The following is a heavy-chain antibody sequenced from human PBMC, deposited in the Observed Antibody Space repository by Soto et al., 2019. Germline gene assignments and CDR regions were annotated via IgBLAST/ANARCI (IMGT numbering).Heavy chain of an antibody. Sequence: QVTLKESGPTLLRPTQTLTLTCTFSGFSLNTSGVGVGWIRQPPGRALEWLALIYWDDDKRYRPSLKNRLTITKATSKLQVVLTTANMDPADAARYYCSHSGWLGGRLEFDYGRQGALVTVSP. CDR1: GFSLNTSGVG. CDR2: IYWDDDK. CDR3: SHSGWLGGRLEFDY. V-gene: IGHV2-5*02. J-gene: IGHJ4*02. D-gene: IGHD3-10*01.